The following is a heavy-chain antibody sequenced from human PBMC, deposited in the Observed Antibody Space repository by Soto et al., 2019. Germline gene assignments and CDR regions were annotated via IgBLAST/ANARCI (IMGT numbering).Heavy chain of an antibody. CDR3: ARGNVGSSGIGRDYYYGMDV. CDR2: INHSGST. D-gene: IGHD3-10*01. CDR1: GGSFSGYY. J-gene: IGHJ6*02. Sequence: QVQLQQWGAGLLKPSETLSLTCAVYGGSFSGYYWSWIRQPPGQGLEWIGEINHSGSTNYNPSLKIRVTISVDTSKNQFSLKLRAVTAADTAVYYWARGNVGSSGIGRDYYYGMDVWGQGTTVTVSS. V-gene: IGHV4-34*01.